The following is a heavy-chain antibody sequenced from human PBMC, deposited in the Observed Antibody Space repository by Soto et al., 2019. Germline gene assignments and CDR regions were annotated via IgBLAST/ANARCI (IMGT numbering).Heavy chain of an antibody. V-gene: IGHV3-33*06. D-gene: IGHD3-10*01. Sequence: PGGSLRLSCAASGFTFSSYGMHWVRQAPGKGLEWAAVIWYDGSNKYYADSVKGRFTISRDNSKNTVYLQMTDLRADDTAIYYCAKDAVYNDGLWLMDLWGQGTQVTVSS. CDR1: GFTFSSYG. CDR3: AKDAVYNDGLWLMDL. J-gene: IGHJ4*02. CDR2: IWYDGSNK.